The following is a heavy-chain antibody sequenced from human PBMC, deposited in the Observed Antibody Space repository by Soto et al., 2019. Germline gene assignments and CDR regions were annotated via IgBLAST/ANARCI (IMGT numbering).Heavy chain of an antibody. Sequence: GGSLRLSCAASGFTFSDYYMSWIRQAPGKGLEWVSYISSSSSYTNYADSVKGRFTISRDNAKNTLYLQMNSLRAEDTAVYYCAKGGVITFGGVIVLYFFDFWGQGSLVTGSS. V-gene: IGHV3-11*05. J-gene: IGHJ4*02. CDR2: ISSSSSYT. D-gene: IGHD3-16*02. CDR1: GFTFSDYY. CDR3: AKGGVITFGGVIVLYFFDF.